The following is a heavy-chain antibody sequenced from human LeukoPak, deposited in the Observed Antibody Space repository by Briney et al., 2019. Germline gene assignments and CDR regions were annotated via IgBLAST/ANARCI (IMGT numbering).Heavy chain of an antibody. CDR3: ATGHLWWVQGYFDF. J-gene: IGHJ4*02. CDR1: GLTLSRYA. CDR2: ISASGGYT. Sequence: GGSLRLSCEASGLTLSRYAMSWVRQAPGKGPEWVSAISASGGYTYYGDSVRGRFTISRDSSENTLYLQMNSLRDEDTAVYYCATGHLWWVQGYFDFWGQGTLVTVSS. D-gene: IGHD5-18*01. V-gene: IGHV3-23*01.